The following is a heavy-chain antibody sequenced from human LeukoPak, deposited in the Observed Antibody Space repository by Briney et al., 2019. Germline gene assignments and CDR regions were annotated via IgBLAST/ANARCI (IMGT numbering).Heavy chain of an antibody. CDR2: LYHSGST. CDR1: GGSISSGGYS. J-gene: IGHJ6*04. D-gene: IGHD6-19*01. Sequence: SETLSLTCAVSGGSISSGGYSWSWIRQPPGKGLEWIGDLYHSGSTYYNPSLKSRVTISVDRSKNQFSLKLSSVTAADTAVYYCARSSSGWPYYYYGMDVWGKGTTVTVSS. V-gene: IGHV4-30-2*01. CDR3: ARSSSGWPYYYYGMDV.